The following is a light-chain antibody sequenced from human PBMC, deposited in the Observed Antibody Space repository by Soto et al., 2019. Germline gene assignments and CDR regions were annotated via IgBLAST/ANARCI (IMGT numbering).Light chain of an antibody. J-gene: IGLJ2*01. Sequence: SYELTQPPSVSVAPGQSARITCGGNNIGSQSVHWYQQKPGQAPVLVVYDDNDRPSGIPGRFSGSKSGNTATLSITRVGAGDEADYYCQVWDSGTDHAVFGGGTKLTVL. V-gene: IGLV3-21*02. CDR1: NIGSQS. CDR2: DDN. CDR3: QVWDSGTDHAV.